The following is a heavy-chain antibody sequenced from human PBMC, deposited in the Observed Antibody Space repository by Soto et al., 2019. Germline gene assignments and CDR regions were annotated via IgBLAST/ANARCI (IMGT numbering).Heavy chain of an antibody. V-gene: IGHV3-21*01. CDR3: ARFGLVTFDC. CDR2: ISPSGSYM. D-gene: IGHD3-3*01. J-gene: IGHJ4*02. Sequence: GGSLRLSCAASGFIFNTYSMDWVRQAPGKGLEWVASISPSGSYMYYGDSLKGRFTVSRDNAKNSLYLQMDSLRADDTAIYYCARFGLVTFDCWGQGTLVTVSS. CDR1: GFIFNTYS.